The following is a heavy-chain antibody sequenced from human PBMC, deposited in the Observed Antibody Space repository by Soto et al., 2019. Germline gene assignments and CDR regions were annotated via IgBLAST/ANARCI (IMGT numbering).Heavy chain of an antibody. CDR3: ARQDGAAIYYFDH. V-gene: IGHV5-51*01. J-gene: IGHJ4*02. CDR1: GYSFTVYW. Sequence: GESLKISCGGSGYSFTVYWIAWVRQMPGKGLEWMGIIYPGDSDTRYSPSFQGQVTISADKSISTVYLQWSSLKASDTAIYYCARQDGAAIYYFDHWGQGTLVTVSS. CDR2: IYPGDSDT. D-gene: IGHD2-15*01.